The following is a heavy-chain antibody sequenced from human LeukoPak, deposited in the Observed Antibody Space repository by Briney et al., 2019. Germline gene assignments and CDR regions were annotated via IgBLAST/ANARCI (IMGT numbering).Heavy chain of an antibody. CDR2: ISAYNGNT. CDR1: GYTFNNYG. V-gene: IGHV1-18*01. D-gene: IGHD3-9*01. Sequence: ASVKVSCKTSGYTFNNYGINWVRQAPGQGLEWMGWISAYNGNTNYAQKLQGRVTMTTDTSTSTAYMELRSLRSDDTAVYYCARRKVGGYDILTGYYVDEPANYYYYGMDVWGQGTTVTVSS. CDR3: ARRKVGGYDILTGYYVDEPANYYYYGMDV. J-gene: IGHJ6*02.